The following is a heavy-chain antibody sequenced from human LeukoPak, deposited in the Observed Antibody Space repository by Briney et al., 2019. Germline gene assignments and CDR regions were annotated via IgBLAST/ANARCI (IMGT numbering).Heavy chain of an antibody. D-gene: IGHD3-3*01. CDR3: ARELRFLEWLLIDY. CDR1: GYTFTGYY. J-gene: IGHJ4*02. V-gene: IGHV1-2*02. Sequence: ASVKLSCTASGYTFTGYYMHWVRQPPGQGLEWMGWINPNSGGTNYAQKFQGRVTMTRDTSISTAYMELSRLRSDDTAVYYCARELRFLEWLLIDYWGQGTLVTVSS. CDR2: INPNSGGT.